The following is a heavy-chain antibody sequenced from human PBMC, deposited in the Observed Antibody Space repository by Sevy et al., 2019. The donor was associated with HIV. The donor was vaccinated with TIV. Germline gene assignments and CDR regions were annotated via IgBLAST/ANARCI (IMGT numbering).Heavy chain of an antibody. CDR2: ISWNSGSI. J-gene: IGHJ4*02. CDR1: GFTFDDYA. Sequence: GGSLRLSCAASGFTFDDYAMHWVRQAPGKGLEWVSGISWNSGSIGYADSVKGRFTISRDNAKNSLYLQMNSLRAEDTALYYCAKGSVGATKIGGFDYWGQGTLVTVSS. V-gene: IGHV3-9*01. CDR3: AKGSVGATKIGGFDY. D-gene: IGHD1-26*01.